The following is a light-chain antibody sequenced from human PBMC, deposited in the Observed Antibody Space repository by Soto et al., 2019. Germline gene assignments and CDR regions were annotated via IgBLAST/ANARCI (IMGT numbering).Light chain of an antibody. J-gene: IGKJ2*01. V-gene: IGKV1-39*01. CDR3: QQSDSSPYT. CDR2: NAL. Sequence: DIQMTQSPSSLSASIGDRVAITCRASQSIGTHLNWYQLKPGKAPNLLISNALSLQGGVPSRFSGSGSGTDFTLTINMLQPEYFATYYCQQSDSSPYTFGQGTKLEIK. CDR1: QSIGTH.